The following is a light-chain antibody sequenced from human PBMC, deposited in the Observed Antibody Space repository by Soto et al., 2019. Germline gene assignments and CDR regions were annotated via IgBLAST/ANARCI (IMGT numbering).Light chain of an antibody. V-gene: IGLV2-14*01. J-gene: IGLJ2*01. CDR1: SSDIGGYDY. Sequence: QSALTQPASVSGSPGQSITLSCTGTSSDIGGYDYVSWYQRHPGKAPKLIIYDVNNRPSGVSNRFSGSKSGNTASLTISGLQAGDEADYYCPSYASGSSHVVFGGGTKLTVL. CDR3: PSYASGSSHVV. CDR2: DVN.